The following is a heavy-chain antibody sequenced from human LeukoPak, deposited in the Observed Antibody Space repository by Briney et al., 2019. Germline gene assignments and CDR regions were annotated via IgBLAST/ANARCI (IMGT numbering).Heavy chain of an antibody. J-gene: IGHJ3*02. V-gene: IGHV3-66*01. Sequence: GESLRLSCAASGFTLSGYSMSWVRQAPGKGLEWVSVIYSGGSTYYADSVKGRFTISRDNSKNTLYLQMNSLRAEDTAVYYCASIDGGGAFDIWGQGTMVTVSS. CDR2: IYSGGST. CDR3: ASIDGGGAFDI. CDR1: GFTLSGYS. D-gene: IGHD5-24*01.